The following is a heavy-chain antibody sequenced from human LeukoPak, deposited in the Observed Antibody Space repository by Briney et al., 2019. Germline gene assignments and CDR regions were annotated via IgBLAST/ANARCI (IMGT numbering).Heavy chain of an antibody. Sequence: GGSLRLSCAASGFTFSTYAMNWIRQAPGKGLEWISYITGSRGPIYYADSVKSRFTISRDNANNSLFLHMNSLRAEDTAVYYCARDLSVVTPEGFDSWGQGTLVTVSS. CDR3: ARDLSVVTPEGFDS. D-gene: IGHD4-23*01. J-gene: IGHJ4*02. V-gene: IGHV3-48*01. CDR1: GFTFSTYA. CDR2: ITGSRGPI.